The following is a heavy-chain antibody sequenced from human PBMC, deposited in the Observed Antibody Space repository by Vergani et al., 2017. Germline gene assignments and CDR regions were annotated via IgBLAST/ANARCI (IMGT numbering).Heavy chain of an antibody. CDR3: PRSIVSRNPPDYFDN. Sequence: QVQLQESGPGLVRPSETLSLTCTVSGGSLSGYYWNWIRQTPGEGLEWIGYVEDSGYFNYNPSLKTRVSMSSDTSNNQFSLILSSVTVADTAVCYCPRSIVSRNPPDYFDNWVQGTLVTVSS. V-gene: IGHV4-59*01. D-gene: IGHD1-14*01. CDR2: VEDSGYF. CDR1: GGSLSGYY. J-gene: IGHJ4*02.